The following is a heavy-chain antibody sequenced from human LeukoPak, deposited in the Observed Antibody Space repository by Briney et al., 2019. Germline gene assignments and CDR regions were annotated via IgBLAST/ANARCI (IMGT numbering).Heavy chain of an antibody. CDR2: ISWNSGSI. CDR1: GFNFRSYG. D-gene: IGHD3-9*01. CDR3: AKDALRYFDWLSVGGNWFDP. Sequence: HPGGTLRLSCAASGFNFRSYGMSWVRQAPGKGLEWVSGISWNSGSIGYADSVKGRFTISRDNAKNSLYLQMNSLRAEDTALYYCAKDALRYFDWLSVGGNWFDPWGQGTLVTVSS. V-gene: IGHV3-9*01. J-gene: IGHJ5*02.